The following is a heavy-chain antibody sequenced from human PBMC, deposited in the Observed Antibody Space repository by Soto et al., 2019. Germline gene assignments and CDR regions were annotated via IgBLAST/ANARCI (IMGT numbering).Heavy chain of an antibody. D-gene: IGHD3-3*01. CDR3: ARGHGGVTVFGAPGHFDY. Sequence: SETLSLTCTVSGGSISSSSNYWGWIRQPPGKGLEWIGSISYSGSTYYNPSLKSRVSTSVDTSKNQFSLKLNSVSAPDTAVYYCARGHGGVTVFGAPGHFDYWGQGTLVTVSS. J-gene: IGHJ4*02. V-gene: IGHV4-39*01. CDR1: GGSISSSSNY. CDR2: ISYSGST.